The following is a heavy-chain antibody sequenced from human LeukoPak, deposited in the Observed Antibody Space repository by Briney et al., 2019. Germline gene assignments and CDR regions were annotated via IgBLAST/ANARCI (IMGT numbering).Heavy chain of an antibody. CDR3: ARHYLGQPPTDY. D-gene: IGHD1-1*01. CDR1: GGSISSYY. V-gene: IGHV4-59*08. CDR2: IYYSGST. Sequence: SETLSLTCTVSGGSISSYYWSWIRQPPGKGLEWIGYIYYSGSTYYNPSLKSRVTISVDTSKNQFSLKLSSVTAADTAVFYCARHYLGQPPTDYWGQGTLVTVSS. J-gene: IGHJ4*02.